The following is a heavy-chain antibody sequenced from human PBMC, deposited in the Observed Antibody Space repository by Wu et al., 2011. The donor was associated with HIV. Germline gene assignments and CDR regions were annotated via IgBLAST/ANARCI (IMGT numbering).Heavy chain of an antibody. Sequence: VQLVESGGGLVQPGGSLRLSCAASGFTFSRYEMNWVRQAPGKGLEWVSYISSSGSTIYYADSVKGRFTISRDNAKNSLYLQMNSLRVEDTAVYYCAKYSSGWLDAFDIWGQGTMVTVSS. CDR2: ISSSGSTI. J-gene: IGHJ3*02. CDR3: AKYSSGWLDAFDI. V-gene: IGHV3-48*03. CDR1: GFTFSRYE. D-gene: IGHD6-19*01.